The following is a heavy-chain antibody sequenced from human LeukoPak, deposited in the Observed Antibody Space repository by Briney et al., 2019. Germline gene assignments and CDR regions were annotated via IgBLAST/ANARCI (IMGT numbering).Heavy chain of an antibody. D-gene: IGHD6-13*01. CDR3: ATNTSSWSFDY. V-gene: IGHV3-23*01. CDR2: ISGSGAGT. Sequence: GGSLRLSCAASGFTFSSYAMSWVRQAPGKGLEWVSAISGSGAGTYYADSVKGRYTISRDNSKNTLYLQMHSLRAEDTAVYYCATNTSSWSFDYWGQGTLVTVSS. J-gene: IGHJ4*02. CDR1: GFTFSSYA.